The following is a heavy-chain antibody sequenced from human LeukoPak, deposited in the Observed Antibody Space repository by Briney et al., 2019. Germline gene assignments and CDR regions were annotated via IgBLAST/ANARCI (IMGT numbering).Heavy chain of an antibody. J-gene: IGHJ4*02. Sequence: GGSLRLSCAASGFTFSSYGMHCVRQAPGKGLEWVAVIRYDGSNKYYADSVKGRFTISRDNSKNTLYLQMNSLRAEDTAVYYCARALDCSSTSCYAVDYWGQGTLVTVSS. CDR2: IRYDGSNK. D-gene: IGHD2-2*01. V-gene: IGHV3-33*01. CDR1: GFTFSSYG. CDR3: ARALDCSSTSCYAVDY.